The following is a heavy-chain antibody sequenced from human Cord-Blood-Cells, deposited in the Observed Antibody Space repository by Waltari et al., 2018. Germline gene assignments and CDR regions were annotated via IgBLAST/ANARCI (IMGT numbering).Heavy chain of an antibody. J-gene: IGHJ4*02. D-gene: IGHD6-6*01. CDR2: INPNSGGT. Sequence: QVQLVQSGAEVNTPGASVKVSCKASGYTFTCYYMHWVRQAPGQGLEWMGWINPNSGGTNYAQKFQGRVTMTRDTSISTAYMELSRLRSDDTAVYYCARGGIEYSSSLVNPYYFDYWGQGTLVTVSS. CDR3: ARGGIEYSSSLVNPYYFDY. V-gene: IGHV1-2*02. CDR1: GYTFTCYY.